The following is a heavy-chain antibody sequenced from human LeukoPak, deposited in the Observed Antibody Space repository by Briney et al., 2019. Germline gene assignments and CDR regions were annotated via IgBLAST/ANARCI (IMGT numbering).Heavy chain of an antibody. D-gene: IGHD3-22*01. CDR1: GGSISSYY. Sequence: KPSETLSLTCTVSGGSISSYYWSWIRQPPGKGPEWIGYIYYSGSTNYNPSLKSRVTISVDTSKNQFSLKLSPVTAADTAVYYCARVGDYYDSSGYHNWFDPWGQGTLVTVSS. CDR2: IYYSGST. V-gene: IGHV4-59*01. CDR3: ARVGDYYDSSGYHNWFDP. J-gene: IGHJ5*02.